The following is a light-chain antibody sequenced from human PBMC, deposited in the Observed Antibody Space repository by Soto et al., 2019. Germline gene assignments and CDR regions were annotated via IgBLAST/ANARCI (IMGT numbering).Light chain of an antibody. V-gene: IGKV3-15*01. CDR2: GAS. Sequence: ERLMTQSPATLSVSPGERATLSCRASQSVSSNLAWYQQKPGQAPRLFIYGASTRATAIPPRFSGSGSETEFTLTISSLQSEDFAVYYCQQYDNWPITFGQGTRLEIK. J-gene: IGKJ5*01. CDR1: QSVSSN. CDR3: QQYDNWPIT.